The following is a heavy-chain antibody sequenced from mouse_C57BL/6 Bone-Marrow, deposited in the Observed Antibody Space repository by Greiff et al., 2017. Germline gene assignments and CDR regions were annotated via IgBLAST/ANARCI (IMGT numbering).Heavy chain of an antibody. D-gene: IGHD1-1*01. Sequence: VQLQQSGPELVKPGASVKLSCKASGYTFTGYEINWVKQSPGKGLEWIGWIYPGDGSTKYNEKFKGKGTFTVDTSSSTAYMELHSLTSEDSAVYFCARDYGSSYWYFDVWGTGTTVTVSS. J-gene: IGHJ1*03. CDR2: IYPGDGST. CDR1: GYTFTGYE. CDR3: ARDYGSSYWYFDV. V-gene: IGHV1-85*01.